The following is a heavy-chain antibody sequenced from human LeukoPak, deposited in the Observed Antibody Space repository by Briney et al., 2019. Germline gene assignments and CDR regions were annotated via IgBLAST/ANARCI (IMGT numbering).Heavy chain of an antibody. D-gene: IGHD3-22*01. V-gene: IGHV4-59*01. CDR3: ARLEGYYYDSSGLDY. CDR2: IHHSGSH. Sequence: SETQSLTYTVSGGSISSSYWSWIRQPPGNGLKCIGFIHHSGSHNYSPSLKSRVTISLDTSKNQFSLRVSSVTAADTAVYYCARLEGYYYDSSGLDYWGQGTLVTVSS. CDR1: GGSISSSY. J-gene: IGHJ4*02.